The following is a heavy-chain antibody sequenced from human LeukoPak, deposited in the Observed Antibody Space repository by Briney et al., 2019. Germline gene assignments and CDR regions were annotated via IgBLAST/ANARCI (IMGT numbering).Heavy chain of an antibody. CDR1: GYTFTSYG. J-gene: IGHJ5*02. Sequence: ASVKVSCKASGYTFTSYGISWVRQAPGQGLEWMGLISACDGNTSYAQKLQGRVTMTTDTSTSTAYMELRSLRSDDTAVYYCARDLNVPYYYDSSGLGGWFDPWGQGTLVTVSS. CDR3: ARDLNVPYYYDSSGLGGWFDP. V-gene: IGHV1-18*01. CDR2: ISACDGNT. D-gene: IGHD3-22*01.